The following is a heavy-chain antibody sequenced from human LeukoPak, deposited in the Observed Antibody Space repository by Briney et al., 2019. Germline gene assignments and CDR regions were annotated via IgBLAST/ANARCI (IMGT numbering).Heavy chain of an antibody. Sequence: SQTLSLTCAVSGGSISSGGYSWSWIRQPPGKGLEWIGYIYHSGSTYYNPSLKSRVTISVDGSKNQFSLMLNSVTAADTAVYYCAVASGSYYNAWAQGTLVTVSS. J-gene: IGHJ5*02. CDR3: AVASGSYYNA. CDR2: IYHSGST. V-gene: IGHV4-30-2*01. D-gene: IGHD3-10*01. CDR1: GGSISSGGYS.